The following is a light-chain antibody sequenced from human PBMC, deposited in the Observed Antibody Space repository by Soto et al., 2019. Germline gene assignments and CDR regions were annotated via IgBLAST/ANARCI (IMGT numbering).Light chain of an antibody. CDR3: SSYAGTRIV. CDR1: SSDVGGYNY. J-gene: IGLJ1*01. CDR2: DVS. Sequence: QSALTQPPSASGSPGQSVAISCTGTSSDVGGYNYVSWYQQHPGKAPKLMIYDVSKRPSGVPDRFSGSKSGNTASLTVSGLQAEDEAEYYCSSYAGTRIVFGTGTKVTVL. V-gene: IGLV2-8*01.